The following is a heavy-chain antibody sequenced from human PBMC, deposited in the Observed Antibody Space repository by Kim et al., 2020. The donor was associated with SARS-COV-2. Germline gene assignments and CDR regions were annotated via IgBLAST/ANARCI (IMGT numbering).Heavy chain of an antibody. CDR2: IYHSGST. J-gene: IGHJ3*02. CDR1: GGSISSSNW. CDR3: AREGKRYFDWFATRQLYYEHFYDI. Sequence: SETLSLTCAVSGGSISSSNWWSWVRQPPGKGLEWIGEIYHSGSTNYNPSLKSRVTISVDKSKNQFSLKLSSVTAADTAVYYCAREGKRYFDWFATRQLYYEHFYDIWGQGTMVTVSS. D-gene: IGHD3-9*01. V-gene: IGHV4-4*02.